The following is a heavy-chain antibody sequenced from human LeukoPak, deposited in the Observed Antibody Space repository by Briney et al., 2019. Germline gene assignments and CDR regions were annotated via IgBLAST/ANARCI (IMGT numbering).Heavy chain of an antibody. V-gene: IGHV3-33*01. J-gene: IGHJ4*02. Sequence: GGSLRLSCAASGFTLSSFGMHWVRQAPGKGLERVAVIWYDGSNKYYADSVKGRFSISRDNSKNTLYLQMNSLRAEDTAVYYCARELPPVVTYYFDYWGQGTLVTVSS. CDR2: IWYDGSNK. D-gene: IGHD3-22*01. CDR3: ARELPPVVTYYFDY. CDR1: GFTLSSFG.